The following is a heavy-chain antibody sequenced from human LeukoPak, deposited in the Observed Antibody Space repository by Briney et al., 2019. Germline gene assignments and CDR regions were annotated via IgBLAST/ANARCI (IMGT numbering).Heavy chain of an antibody. J-gene: IGHJ6*02. D-gene: IGHD3-22*01. CDR1: GFTLSSFA. V-gene: IGHV3-23*01. Sequence: PGGSLRLSCAASGFTLSSFAMSWVRQAPGKGLEWVSAISGSGGSTYYTDSVKGRFTISRDNSKNTLYLQMNSLRAEDTASYFCGVWLPGSAYYGIGHGYFPGYYVMDVWGQGTTVTVSS. CDR2: ISGSGGST. CDR3: GVWLPGSAYYGIGHGYFPGYYVMDV.